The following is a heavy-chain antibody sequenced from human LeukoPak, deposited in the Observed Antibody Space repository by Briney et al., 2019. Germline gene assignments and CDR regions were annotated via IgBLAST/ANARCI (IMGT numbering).Heavy chain of an antibody. J-gene: IGHJ4*02. CDR1: GFTFSYYE. V-gene: IGHV3-48*03. CDR3: ARVPRSGHHFDY. D-gene: IGHD3-22*01. CDR2: ISSSGSAI. Sequence: PGVSLRLSCAASGFTFSYYEMNWVRQAPGKGLEWVSYISSSGSAIYYADSVKGRFTISRDYAKNSLYLQMNSLRAEDTAVYYCARVPRSGHHFDYWGQGALVTVSS.